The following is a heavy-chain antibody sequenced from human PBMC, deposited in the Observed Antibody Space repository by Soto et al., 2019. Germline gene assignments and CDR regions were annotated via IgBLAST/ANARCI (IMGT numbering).Heavy chain of an antibody. CDR2: IYWDDDK. J-gene: IGHJ5*02. Sequence: ESGPTLVNPTQTLTLTCTFSGFSLSTSGVGVGWIRQPPGKALEWLALIYWDDDKRYSPSLKSRLTITKDTSKNQVVLTMTNMDPVDTATYYCAHSLVGSLGIGVMVTPGWFDPWGQGTLVTVSS. V-gene: IGHV2-5*02. CDR3: AHSLVGSLGIGVMVTPGWFDP. CDR1: GFSLSTSGVG. D-gene: IGHD2-21*02.